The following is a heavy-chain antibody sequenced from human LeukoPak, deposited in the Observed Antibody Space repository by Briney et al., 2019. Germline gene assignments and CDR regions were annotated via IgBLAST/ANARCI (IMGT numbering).Heavy chain of an antibody. Sequence: ASVKVSCTASGYSLTGSYIHWVREAHGQGLEWMGRINPNSGGTNYAQKFQGRVTMTRDTSISTAYMELSRLRSHDTAVYYCARDQAAAGKWDYWGRGTLVTVSS. V-gene: IGHV1-2*06. CDR2: INPNSGGT. J-gene: IGHJ4*02. D-gene: IGHD6-13*01. CDR1: GYSLTGSY. CDR3: ARDQAAAGKWDY.